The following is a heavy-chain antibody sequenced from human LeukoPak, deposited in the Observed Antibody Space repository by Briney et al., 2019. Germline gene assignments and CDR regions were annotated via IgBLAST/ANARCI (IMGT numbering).Heavy chain of an antibody. CDR1: GYTFNRYG. J-gene: IGHJ2*01. CDR2: ISAYNGNT. D-gene: IGHD6-13*01. V-gene: IGHV1-18*01. Sequence: ASVKVSCKASGYTFNRYGISWVRQAPGQGLEWMGWISAYNGNTNYAQKLQGRVTMTTDTSTSTAYMELRSLRSDDTAVYYCARDRGTGYSSSWYLLYWYFDLWGRGTLVTVSS. CDR3: ARDRGTGYSSSWYLLYWYFDL.